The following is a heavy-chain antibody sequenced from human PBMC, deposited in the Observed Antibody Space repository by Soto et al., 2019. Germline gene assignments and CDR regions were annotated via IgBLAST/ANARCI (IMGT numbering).Heavy chain of an antibody. V-gene: IGHV3-49*03. CDR1: GFTFGDYA. CDR3: TRDSRWYGSGIPTPFDY. J-gene: IGHJ4*02. Sequence: GGSLRLSCTASGFTFGDYAMSWFRQAPGKGLEWVGFIRSKAYGGTTEYAASVKGRFTISRDDSKSIAYLQMNSLKTEDTAVYYCTRDSRWYGSGIPTPFDYWGQGTLVTVSS. D-gene: IGHD3-10*01. CDR2: IRSKAYGGTT.